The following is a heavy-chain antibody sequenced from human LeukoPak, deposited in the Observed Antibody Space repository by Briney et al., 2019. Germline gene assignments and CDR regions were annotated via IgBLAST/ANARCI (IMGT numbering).Heavy chain of an antibody. V-gene: IGHV3-7*01. CDR2: IRGDESRK. CDR3: ARDLGTVVTNLHGY. D-gene: IGHD4-23*01. J-gene: IGHJ4*02. CDR1: DFSFSNYW. Sequence: GSLRLSCTASDFSFSNYWMTWLRQAPGKGLEWVANIRGDESRKYYLDSVTGRFTISRDNSKNTLYLQMNSLRAEDTAVYYCARDLGTVVTNLHGYWGQGTLVTVSS.